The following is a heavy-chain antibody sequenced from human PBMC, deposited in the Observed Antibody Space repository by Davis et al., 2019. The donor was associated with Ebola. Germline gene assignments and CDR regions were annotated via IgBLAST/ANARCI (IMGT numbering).Heavy chain of an antibody. V-gene: IGHV3-7*01. CDR1: GFTFSDYY. D-gene: IGHD3-3*01. CDR3: ARWGLRGNYDSWSGSDYYFDY. Sequence: GESLKISCAASGFTFSDYYMSWIRQAPGKGLEWVANIKQDGSEKYYVDSVKGRFTISRDNAKNSLYLQMNSLRAEDTAVYYCARWGLRGNYDSWSGSDYYFDYWGQGTLVIVSS. J-gene: IGHJ4*02. CDR2: IKQDGSEK.